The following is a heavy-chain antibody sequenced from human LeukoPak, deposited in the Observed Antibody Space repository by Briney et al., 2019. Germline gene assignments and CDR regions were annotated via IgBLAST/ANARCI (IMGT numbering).Heavy chain of an antibody. D-gene: IGHD5-24*01. CDR3: AKDQGDGYKFYDH. CDR2: ISYAGSNK. CDR1: GFTFSYYG. V-gene: IGHV3-30*18. J-gene: IGHJ4*02. Sequence: GGSLRLSCVASGFTFSYYGMHWVRQAPGKGLEWVAVISYAGSNKYYADSVKGRFSISRDNSKNTLFLQMNSLRAEGTAVYYCAKDQGDGYKFYDHWGQGTLVTVSS.